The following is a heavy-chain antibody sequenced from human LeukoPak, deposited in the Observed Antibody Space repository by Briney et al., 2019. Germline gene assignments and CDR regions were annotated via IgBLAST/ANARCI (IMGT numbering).Heavy chain of an antibody. V-gene: IGHV3-23*01. D-gene: IGHD6-19*01. CDR1: GFIFSNYA. CDR2: ISSRGDST. Sequence: GGSLRLCCGASGFIFSNYAMSWVRQVPGRGLEWVSTISSRGDSTYVADSVKGRFTISRDNSKNSLYLQMNTVRAEDTAVYYCVKGPRPDITVAHTVENWGQGTLVTVSS. CDR3: VKGPRPDITVAHTVEN. J-gene: IGHJ4*02.